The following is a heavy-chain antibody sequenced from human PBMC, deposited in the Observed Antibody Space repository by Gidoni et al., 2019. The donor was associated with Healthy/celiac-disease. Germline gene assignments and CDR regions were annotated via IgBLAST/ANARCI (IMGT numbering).Heavy chain of an antibody. Sequence: QVQLQESGPGLVKPSQTLSLTCPVPGGSISSGGYYWSWIRQHPGKGLEWIGYIYYSGSTYYNPSLKSRVTISVDTSKNQFSLKLSSVTAADTAAYYCARVVGQWELRPHWFDPWGQGTLVTVSS. J-gene: IGHJ5*02. D-gene: IGHD1-26*01. CDR3: ARVVGQWELRPHWFDP. CDR2: IYYSGST. CDR1: GGSISSGGYY. V-gene: IGHV4-31*03.